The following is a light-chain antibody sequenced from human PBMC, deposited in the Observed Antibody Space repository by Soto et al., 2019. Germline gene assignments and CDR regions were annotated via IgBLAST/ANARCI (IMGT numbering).Light chain of an antibody. CDR3: QQLYRYPLT. CDR1: QSSGRS. Sequence: DIQMTQSPSSLSASVGDRITITCRASQSSGRSVNGDQQRPGKAPNLVIYAASTLQRLGPSMFSGSGAVTEFTLTSSSLHPEDFATYYCQQLYRYPLTFGEGTKVDIK. CDR2: AAS. V-gene: IGKV1-9*01. J-gene: IGKJ4*01.